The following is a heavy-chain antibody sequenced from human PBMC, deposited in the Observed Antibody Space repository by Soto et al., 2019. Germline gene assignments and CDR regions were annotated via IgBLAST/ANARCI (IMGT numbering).Heavy chain of an antibody. CDR2: ISAYKGNT. CDR1: GYTFTSYG. Sequence: ASAKVSCKASGYTFTSYGISWVRQAPGQGLEWMGWISAYKGNTNYAQKLQGRNNMTTDTSTSTAYMELRSLRSDDTAVYYCARDSNYGDYSVAFDIWGQGTMVTVSS. J-gene: IGHJ3*02. V-gene: IGHV1-18*01. D-gene: IGHD4-17*01. CDR3: ARDSNYGDYSVAFDI.